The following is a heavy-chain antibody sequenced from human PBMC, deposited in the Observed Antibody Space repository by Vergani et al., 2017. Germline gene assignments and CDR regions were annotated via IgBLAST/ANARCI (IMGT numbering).Heavy chain of an antibody. D-gene: IGHD3-22*01. V-gene: IGHV4-31*03. CDR1: GGSISSGGYY. J-gene: IGHJ4*02. CDR2: IYYSGST. CDR3: ATGGYYDSSGYYQFDY. Sequence: QVQLQESGPGLVKPSQTLSLTCTVSGGSISSGGYYWSWIRQHPGKGLEWIGYIYYSGSTYYNPSLKSRVTISVDTSKNQFSLKLSSVTAADTAVYYCATGGYYDSSGYYQFDYWAQGTLVTVSS.